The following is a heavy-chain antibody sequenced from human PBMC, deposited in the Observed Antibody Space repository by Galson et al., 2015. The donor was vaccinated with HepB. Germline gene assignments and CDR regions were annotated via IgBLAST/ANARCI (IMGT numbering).Heavy chain of an antibody. CDR1: GGSISSYY. CDR3: ARDCSSTSCHDAFDI. D-gene: IGHD2-2*01. V-gene: IGHV4-59*01. CDR2: IYYSGST. J-gene: IGHJ3*02. Sequence: SETLSLTCTVSGGSISSYYWSWIRQPPGKGLEWIGYIYYSGSTNYNPSLKSRVTISVETSKNQFSLKLSSVTAADTAVYYCARDCSSTSCHDAFDIWGQGTMVTVSS.